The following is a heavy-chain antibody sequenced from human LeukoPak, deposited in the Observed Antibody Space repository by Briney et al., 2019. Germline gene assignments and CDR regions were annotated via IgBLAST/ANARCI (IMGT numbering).Heavy chain of an antibody. D-gene: IGHD4-17*01. CDR3: ARQGYGDYEEAFDI. V-gene: IGHV4-59*08. J-gene: IGHJ3*02. CDR2: IYYSGST. Sequence: SETLSLTCTVSGGSISSYYWSWIRQPPGKGLEWLGYIYYSGSTNYNPSLKSRVTISVDTSKNQFSLKLSSVTAADTAVYYCARQGYGDYEEAFDIWGQGTMVTVSS. CDR1: GGSISSYY.